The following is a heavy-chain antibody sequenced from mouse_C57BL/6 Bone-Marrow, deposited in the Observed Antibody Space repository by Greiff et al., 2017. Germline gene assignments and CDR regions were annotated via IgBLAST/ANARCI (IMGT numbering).Heavy chain of an antibody. CDR3: ARHEGDYDGFAY. Sequence: EVKLVESGGDLVKPGGSLKLSCAASGFTFSSYGMSWVRQTPDKRLEWVATISSGGSYTYYPDSVKGRFTISRDKAKNTLYLQMSSLKSEDTAMYYRARHEGDYDGFAYWGQGTLVTVSA. CDR2: ISSGGSYT. CDR1: GFTFSSYG. V-gene: IGHV5-6*02. J-gene: IGHJ3*01. D-gene: IGHD2-4*01.